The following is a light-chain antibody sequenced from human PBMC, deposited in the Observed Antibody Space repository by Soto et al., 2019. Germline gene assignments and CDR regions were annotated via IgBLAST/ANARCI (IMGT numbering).Light chain of an antibody. V-gene: IGLV3-21*02. CDR2: DDS. CDR3: HVWDSSSGHYI. J-gene: IGLJ1*01. Sequence: SYELIQPPSVSVAPGQTARISCGGNNIGRKSVHWYQQKPGRAPVVVVYDDSDRPSGIPERFSGANSGDTATLTISRVEAGDEADYYCHVWDSSSGHYIFGTGTKVTVL. CDR1: NIGRKS.